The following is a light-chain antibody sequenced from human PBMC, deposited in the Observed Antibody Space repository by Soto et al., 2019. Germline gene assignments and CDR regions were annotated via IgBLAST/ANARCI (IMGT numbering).Light chain of an antibody. V-gene: IGKV3-20*01. CDR1: ESVSSH. CDR3: QQYGSSGT. Sequence: EKVMTQSPATLSVSPGERATLSCRASESVSSHLAWYQQKPGQAPRLLIYGASNRATGIPDRFSGSGSGTDFTLTISRLEPEDFAVYYCQQYGSSGTFGQGTKVEIK. CDR2: GAS. J-gene: IGKJ1*01.